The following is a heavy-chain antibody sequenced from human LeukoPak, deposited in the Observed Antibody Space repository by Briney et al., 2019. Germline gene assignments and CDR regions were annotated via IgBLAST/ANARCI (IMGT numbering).Heavy chain of an antibody. Sequence: SGTLSLTCAVSGGSISSSNWWSWVRQPPGKGLEWIGEIYHSGSTNYNPSLKSRVTISVDKSKNQFSLKLSSVTAADTAVYYCARGWLNKGRGTLFDPWGQGTLVNVSS. CDR1: GGSISSSNW. V-gene: IGHV4-4*02. D-gene: IGHD3-10*01. CDR2: IYHSGST. CDR3: ARGWLNKGRGTLFDP. J-gene: IGHJ5*01.